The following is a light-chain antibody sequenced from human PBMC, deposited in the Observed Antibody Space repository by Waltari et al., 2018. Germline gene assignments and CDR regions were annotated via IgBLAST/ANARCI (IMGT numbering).Light chain of an antibody. Sequence: EIVLTPSPGTLSLSPGERATFSCRASQSVSSSYLAWYQQKPGQAPRLLIYGASSRATGIPDRFSRSGSGTDFTLTISRLEPEDFAVYYRQPYGSSPRTFGQGTKLEIK. CDR1: QSVSSSY. CDR2: GAS. V-gene: IGKV3-20*01. CDR3: QPYGSSPRT. J-gene: IGKJ2*01.